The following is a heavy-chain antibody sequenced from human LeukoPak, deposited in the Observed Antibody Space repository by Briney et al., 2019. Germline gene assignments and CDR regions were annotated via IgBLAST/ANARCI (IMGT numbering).Heavy chain of an antibody. CDR2: ISSSSSYT. D-gene: IGHD3-10*01. CDR1: GFTFSDYY. CDR3: ARAGDYGSGSCAFDM. J-gene: IGHJ3*02. V-gene: IGHV3-11*06. Sequence: PGGSLRLSCAASGFTFSDYYMSWIRQAPGKGLEWVSYISSSSSYTNYADSVKGRFTISRDNAKNSLYLQMNSLRAEDTAVYYCARAGDYGSGSCAFDMWGQGTMVTVSS.